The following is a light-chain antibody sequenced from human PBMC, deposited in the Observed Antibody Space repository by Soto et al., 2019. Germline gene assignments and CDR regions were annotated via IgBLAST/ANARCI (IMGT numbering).Light chain of an antibody. CDR2: GVS. J-gene: IGKJ5*01. V-gene: IGKV2D-29*01. Sequence: DIVMTQTPLSLSVTPGQPASISCKSSQGLLHSDGKTYLYWFLQKPGQPPQLLMYGVSNRFSGVPGKFSGSGSGTDFTLKISRVEADDFGLYCCMQDAQDPITFGQGTRLEIK. CDR1: QGLLHSDGKTY. CDR3: MQDAQDPIT.